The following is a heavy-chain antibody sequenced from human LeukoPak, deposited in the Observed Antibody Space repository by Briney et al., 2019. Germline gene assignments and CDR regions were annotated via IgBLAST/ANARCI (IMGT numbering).Heavy chain of an antibody. Sequence: PGGSLRLSCAASGFTFSSYAMHWVRQAPGKGLEWVAVISYDGSNKYYADSVKGRFTISRDNFKNTLYLQMNSLRAEDTAVYYCARGEGGATMGFDYWGQGTLVTVSS. CDR1: GFTFSSYA. V-gene: IGHV3-30*01. D-gene: IGHD1-26*01. CDR2: ISYDGSNK. J-gene: IGHJ4*02. CDR3: ARGEGGATMGFDY.